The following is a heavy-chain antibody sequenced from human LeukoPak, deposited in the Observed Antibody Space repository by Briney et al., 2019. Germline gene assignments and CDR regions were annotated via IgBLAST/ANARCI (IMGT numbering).Heavy chain of an antibody. CDR1: GGSFSGYY. CDR2: INHSGST. V-gene: IGHV4-34*01. J-gene: IGHJ6*02. Sequence: PSETLSLTCAVYGGSFSGYYWSWIRQPPGKGLEWIGEINHSGSTNYNPSLKSRVTISVGTSKNQFSLKLSSVTAADTAVYYCASAALRYCSGGSCYPSYGMDVWGQGTTVTVSS. D-gene: IGHD2-15*01. CDR3: ASAALRYCSGGSCYPSYGMDV.